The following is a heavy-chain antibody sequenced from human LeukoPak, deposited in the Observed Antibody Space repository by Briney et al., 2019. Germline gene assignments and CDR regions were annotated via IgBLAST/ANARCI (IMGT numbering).Heavy chain of an antibody. CDR3: ARESLDYYDSSGKADY. J-gene: IGHJ4*02. CDR1: GGSVSSGSYY. Sequence: SQTLSLTCTVSGGSVSSGSYYWSWIRQPAGKGLEWIGRIYTSGSTNCNPSLKSRVTISVDTSKNQFSLKLSSVTAADTAVYYCARESLDYYDSSGKADYWGQGTLVTVSS. D-gene: IGHD3-22*01. CDR2: IYTSGST. V-gene: IGHV4-61*02.